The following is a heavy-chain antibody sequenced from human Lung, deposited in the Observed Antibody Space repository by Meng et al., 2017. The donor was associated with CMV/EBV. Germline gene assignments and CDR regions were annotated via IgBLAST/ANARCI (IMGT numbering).Heavy chain of an antibody. Sequence: SCAASGFTFSSYEMNGVRQSPGTGLEWVSYISSSGSTIYYADSVKGRFTISRDNAKNSLYLQMNSLRAEDTAVYYCARDRGVVVPAAKYYYYGMDVXGQGXTVTVSS. CDR2: ISSSGSTI. CDR3: ARDRGVVVPAAKYYYYGMDV. J-gene: IGHJ6*02. CDR1: GFTFSSYE. V-gene: IGHV3-48*03. D-gene: IGHD2-2*01.